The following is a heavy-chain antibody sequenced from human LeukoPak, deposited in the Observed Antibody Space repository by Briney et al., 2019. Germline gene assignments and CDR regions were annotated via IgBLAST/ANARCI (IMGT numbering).Heavy chain of an antibody. CDR2: IRYDGSNK. CDR1: GFIFNNYG. V-gene: IGHV3-30*02. D-gene: IGHD2-2*01. CDR3: ARVGDCSSTSCYSPYYYYYYMDV. J-gene: IGHJ6*03. Sequence: GGSLRLSCAASGFIFNNYGMQWVRQAPGKGLEWVAFIRYDGSNKYYADSVKGRFTISRDNSKNTLYLQMNSLRAEDTAVYYCARVGDCSSTSCYSPYYYYYYMDVWGKGTTVTVSS.